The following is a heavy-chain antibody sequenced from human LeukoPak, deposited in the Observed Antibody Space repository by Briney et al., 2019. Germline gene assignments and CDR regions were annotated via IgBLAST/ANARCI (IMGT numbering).Heavy chain of an antibody. V-gene: IGHV3-7*01. D-gene: IGHD3-10*01. J-gene: IGHJ4*02. CDR3: ARDGGELWPLDE. CDR1: GFPHKGYW. Sequence: GGTLRLSCVASGFPHKGYWMTWASHSPGRGLDGVADKKPDGSETNYLDSVKRRFTISRDNARDSLFLEMNNLRVDDTAVYYCARDGGELWPLDEWGQGSLVTVSS. CDR2: KKPDGSET.